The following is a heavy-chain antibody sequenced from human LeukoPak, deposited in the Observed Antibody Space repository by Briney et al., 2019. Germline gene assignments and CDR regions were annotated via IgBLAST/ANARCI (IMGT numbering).Heavy chain of an antibody. CDR1: GGSISSGGYY. J-gene: IGHJ5*02. V-gene: IGHV4-31*03. D-gene: IGHD5-18*01. Sequence: SETLSLTCTVSGGSISSGGYYWSWIRQRPGKGLEWIGYIYYSGSTYYNPSLKSRVTISVDTSKDQFSLKLSSVTAADTAVYYCARDISSYGYLTYWFDPWGQGTLVTVSS. CDR2: IYYSGST. CDR3: ARDISSYGYLTYWFDP.